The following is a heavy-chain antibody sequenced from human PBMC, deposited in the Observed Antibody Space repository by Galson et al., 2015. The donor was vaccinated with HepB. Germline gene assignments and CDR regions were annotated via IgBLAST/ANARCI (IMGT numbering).Heavy chain of an antibody. J-gene: IGHJ6*03. CDR1: GFTFSNHA. Sequence: SLRLSCAASGFTFSNHALSWVRQAPGKGLEWVSSISGSGGSTFYADSVKGRFTISRDNSKNTLYLQMNSLRAEDTAVYYCAKAPGGRYYYMDVWGKGTTVTVSS. V-gene: IGHV3-23*01. D-gene: IGHD3-10*01. CDR2: ISGSGGST. CDR3: AKAPGGRYYYMDV.